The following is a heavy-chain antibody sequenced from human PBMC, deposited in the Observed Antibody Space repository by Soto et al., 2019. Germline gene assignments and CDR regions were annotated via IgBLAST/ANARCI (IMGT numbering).Heavy chain of an antibody. CDR3: ARDMHAGFTHYFDP. CDR2: ISYSGST. J-gene: IGHJ5*02. Sequence: PSETLSLTCTVSGGSISDGYYWSWIRQHPGKGLEWIGSISYSGSTSYNPSLKSRLTISVDRSKSQFSLNLSSVTAAGTAVYYCARDMHAGFTHYFDPWGQGTLVTVSS. CDR1: GGSISDGYY. V-gene: IGHV4-31*03. D-gene: IGHD1-26*01.